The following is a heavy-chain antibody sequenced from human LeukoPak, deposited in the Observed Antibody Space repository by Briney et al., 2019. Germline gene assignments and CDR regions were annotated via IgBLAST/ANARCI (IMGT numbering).Heavy chain of an antibody. D-gene: IGHD1-26*01. CDR3: ARFSRGELANY. CDR1: GFTFSSYV. CDR2: ISYDGSNE. V-gene: IGHV3-30*04. J-gene: IGHJ4*02. Sequence: GGSLRLSCAASGFTFSSYVMHWVRQAPGKGLEWVAIISYDGSNEYYADSVKGRFTVSRDNAKNALYLQMNSLRAEDTAVYYCARFSRGELANYWGQGTLVIVSS.